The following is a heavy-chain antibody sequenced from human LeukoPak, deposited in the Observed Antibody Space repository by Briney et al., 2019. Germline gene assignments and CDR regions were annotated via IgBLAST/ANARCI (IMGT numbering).Heavy chain of an antibody. D-gene: IGHD1-1*01. Sequence: GASVKVSCKASGYTFISYYMHWVRQAPGQGLEWMGIINPSGGSTSYAQKFQGRVTMTRDMSTSTVYMELSSLRSEDTAVYYCARAGGGTTGTTGALFDYWGQGTLVTVSS. CDR1: GYTFISYY. J-gene: IGHJ4*02. CDR2: INPSGGST. CDR3: ARAGGGTTGTTGALFDY. V-gene: IGHV1-46*01.